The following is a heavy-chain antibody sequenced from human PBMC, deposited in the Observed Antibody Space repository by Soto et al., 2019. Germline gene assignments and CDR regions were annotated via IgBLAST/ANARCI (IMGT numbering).Heavy chain of an antibody. D-gene: IGHD2-2*01. J-gene: IGHJ6*02. CDR3: ARDQLGYCNTTSCYYGMDV. V-gene: IGHV4-59*01. Sequence: SETLSLTCTVSGGSISTYYWSWIRQPPGKGLEWIGYIHYSGSTNHNPSLKSRVTISMDTSKTQFSLKLRSVTAADTAVYYCARDQLGYCNTTSCYYGMDVWGQGTTVTVSS. CDR2: IHYSGST. CDR1: GGSISTYY.